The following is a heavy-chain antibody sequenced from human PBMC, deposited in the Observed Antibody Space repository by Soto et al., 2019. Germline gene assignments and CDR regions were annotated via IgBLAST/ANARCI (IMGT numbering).Heavy chain of an antibody. CDR3: ARGNTASSSPDY. V-gene: IGHV1-46*01. CDR1: GYSFTSLD. CDR2: INPSGGAP. J-gene: IGHJ4*02. D-gene: IGHD6-6*01. Sequence: ASVKVSCKASGYSFTSLDINWVRQAPGQGLEWMGIINPSGGAPSYAQKFQGRVTMTRDTSTSTVYMELGSLRSEDTAVYYCARGNTASSSPDYWGQGTLVTVSS.